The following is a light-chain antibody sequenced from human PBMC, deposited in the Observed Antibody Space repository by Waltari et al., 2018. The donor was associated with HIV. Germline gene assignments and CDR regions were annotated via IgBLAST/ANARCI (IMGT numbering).Light chain of an antibody. CDR2: DVS. Sequence: QSALTQPPSASGSPGQSVTISCTGTSSDVGGYNDVSWYQQHPGKAPKLMIFDVSKRPSGVPDRFSGSKSGSTASLTVSGLQAEDEADYYCSSFAGTNNLVFGGGTKLTVL. CDR1: SSDVGGYND. J-gene: IGLJ3*02. V-gene: IGLV2-8*01. CDR3: SSFAGTNNLV.